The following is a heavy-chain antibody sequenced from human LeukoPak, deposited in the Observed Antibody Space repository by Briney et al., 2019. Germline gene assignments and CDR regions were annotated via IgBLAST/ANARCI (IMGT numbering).Heavy chain of an antibody. CDR1: GGTFSSYA. D-gene: IGHD5-24*01. CDR3: ARGRRRNWFDP. V-gene: IGHV1-8*03. Sequence: ASVKVSCKASGGTFSSYAISWVRQAPGQGLEWMGWMNPNSGNTGYAQKFQGRVTITRTTSISTAYMELSSLRSEDTAVYYCARGRRRNWFDPWGQGTLVTVSS. CDR2: MNPNSGNT. J-gene: IGHJ5*02.